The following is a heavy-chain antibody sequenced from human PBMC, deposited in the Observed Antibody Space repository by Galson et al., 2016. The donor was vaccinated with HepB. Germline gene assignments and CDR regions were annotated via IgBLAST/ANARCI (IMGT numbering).Heavy chain of an antibody. CDR3: AKDRVITVTLVAVSGPFDN. CDR1: GFTFSNYG. V-gene: IGHV3-23*01. Sequence: SLRLSCAASGFTFSNYGMSWVRQAPGKGLEWVSAISANGGSTYYADSVKGRFTISRDNSKNTLYLQVNSLRAEDTAVYYCAKDRVITVTLVAVSGPFDNWGQGTLITVSS. D-gene: IGHD3-22*01. J-gene: IGHJ4*02. CDR2: ISANGGST.